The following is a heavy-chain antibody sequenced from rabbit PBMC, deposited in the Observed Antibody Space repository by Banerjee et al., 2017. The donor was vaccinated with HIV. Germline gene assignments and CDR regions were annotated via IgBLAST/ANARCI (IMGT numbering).Heavy chain of an antibody. D-gene: IGHD6-1*01. J-gene: IGHJ3*01. CDR3: ARDPYGAYCDGYATTLDL. CDR1: GFTISSYH. V-gene: IGHV1S40*01. Sequence: QSLEESGGDLVTPGGTLTLTCTASGFTISSYHMCWVRQAPGKGLEWIACINTISGDTVYATWAKGRFTISRTSSTTVALQMTSLTAADTATYFCARDPYGAYCDGYATTLDLWGQGTLVTVS. CDR2: INTISGDT.